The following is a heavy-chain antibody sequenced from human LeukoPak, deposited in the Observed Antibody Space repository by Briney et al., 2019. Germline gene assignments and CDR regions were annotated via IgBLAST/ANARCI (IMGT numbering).Heavy chain of an antibody. J-gene: IGHJ4*02. CDR1: GFTFSTYW. Sequence: GGSLRLSCAASGFTFSTYWMSWVRQAPGKGLEWLANIKQDGSDKYYGDSVKGRFTISRDNAQNSLYVQMNSLTAEDTAVYYCARVIGGSESRNGHYFDYWGQGTLVTVSS. D-gene: IGHD3-10*01. CDR3: ARVIGGSESRNGHYFDY. V-gene: IGHV3-7*01. CDR2: IKQDGSDK.